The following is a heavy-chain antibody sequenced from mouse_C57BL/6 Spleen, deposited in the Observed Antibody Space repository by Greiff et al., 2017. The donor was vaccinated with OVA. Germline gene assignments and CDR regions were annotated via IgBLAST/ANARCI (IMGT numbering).Heavy chain of an antibody. Sequence: VQLQQPGPELVKPGASVKLSCKASGYTFNSYWMHWVQQRPGKGLEWIGNINPSNGGTNYNEKFKSKATLTVDKSSSTAYMQISSLTSEDSAVYYCARETPMDYWGQGTSVTVSS. CDR3: ARETPMDY. V-gene: IGHV1-53*01. CDR1: GYTFNSYW. J-gene: IGHJ4*01. CDR2: INPSNGGT.